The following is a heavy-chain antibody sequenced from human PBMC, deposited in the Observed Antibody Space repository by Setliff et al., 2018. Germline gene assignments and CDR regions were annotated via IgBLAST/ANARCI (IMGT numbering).Heavy chain of an antibody. CDR1: GGTFSDYG. J-gene: IGHJ6*03. CDR2: TIPIFGTT. D-gene: IGHD6-19*01. Sequence: ASVKVSCKASGGTFSDYGISWVRQAPGQGLEWMGGTIPIFGTTDYAQKFQGRVTIITDESTSTAFMQLSSLRSEDTAVYYCVREGVDGRSSTDYRYYMDVWGKGTTVTVSS. CDR3: VREGVDGRSSTDYRYYMDV. V-gene: IGHV1-69*05.